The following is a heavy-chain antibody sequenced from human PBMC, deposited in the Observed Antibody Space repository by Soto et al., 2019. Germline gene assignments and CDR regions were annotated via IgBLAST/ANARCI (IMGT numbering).Heavy chain of an antibody. D-gene: IGHD6-19*01. CDR2: IYYRGST. Sequence: SETLSLTCTVSGGSISSYYWSWIRQPPGKGLEWIGYIYYRGSTNYNPSLKSRVAISVDTSKNQFSLKLSSVTAADTAVYYCASSSVAGRFDYWGQGTLVTVSS. J-gene: IGHJ4*02. CDR3: ASSSVAGRFDY. V-gene: IGHV4-59*08. CDR1: GGSISSYY.